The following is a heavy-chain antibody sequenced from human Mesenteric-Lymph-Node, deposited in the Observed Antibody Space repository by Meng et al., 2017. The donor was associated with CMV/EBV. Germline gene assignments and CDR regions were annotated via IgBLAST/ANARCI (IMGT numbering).Heavy chain of an antibody. D-gene: IGHD1-26*01. CDR1: GFTFRSYG. V-gene: IGHV3-15*01. Sequence: GESLKISCAASGFTFRSYGINWVRQAPGKGLEWVGRIKSKTDGGTTDYAAPVKGRFTISRDDSKNTLYLQMNSLKTEDTAVYYCTTDLSTVGWFDPWGQGTLVTVSS. CDR3: TTDLSTVGWFDP. J-gene: IGHJ5*02. CDR2: IKSKTDGGTT.